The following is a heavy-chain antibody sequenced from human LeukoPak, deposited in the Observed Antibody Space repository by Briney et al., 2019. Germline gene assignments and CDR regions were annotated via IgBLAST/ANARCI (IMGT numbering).Heavy chain of an antibody. CDR2: MNPNSGNT. J-gene: IGHJ4*02. V-gene: IGHV1-8*03. D-gene: IGHD2-2*02. CDR1: GYTFTGYY. Sequence: ASVKVSCKASGYTFTGYYMHWVRQAPGQGLEWMGWMNPNSGNTGYAQKFQGRVTITRNTSISTAYMELSRLRSEDTAVYYCARGNLGYCSSSSCYSLDYWGQGTLVTVSS. CDR3: ARGNLGYCSSSSCYSLDY.